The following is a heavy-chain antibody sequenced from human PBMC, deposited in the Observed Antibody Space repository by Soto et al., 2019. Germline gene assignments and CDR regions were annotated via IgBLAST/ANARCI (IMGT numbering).Heavy chain of an antibody. Sequence: GESLKISCQASGYSFISSWIGWVRQRPGKGLEWMGIIYPGDSDTRYSPSFQGQVTISADKSTSTAYLQWSSLKASDTATYYCARMMAASGTPFDYWGQGALVTVSS. CDR2: IYPGDSDT. CDR3: ARMMAASGTPFDY. J-gene: IGHJ4*02. V-gene: IGHV5-51*01. CDR1: GYSFISSW. D-gene: IGHD6-13*01.